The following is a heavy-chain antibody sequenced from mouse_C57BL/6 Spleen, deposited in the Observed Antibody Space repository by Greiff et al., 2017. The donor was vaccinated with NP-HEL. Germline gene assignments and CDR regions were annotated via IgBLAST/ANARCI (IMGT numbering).Heavy chain of an antibody. Sequence: QVQLQQPGAELVKPGASVKMSCTASGYTFPSYWITWVKPRPGQGLEWIGDIYPGSGSTNYNGKFKGKATLTADKSSSTAYMQLSSLTSEDSAVYFCARGDSSGSWFAYWGQGTLVTVSA. CDR2: IYPGSGST. CDR3: ARGDSSGSWFAY. V-gene: IGHV1-55*01. J-gene: IGHJ3*01. CDR1: GYTFPSYW. D-gene: IGHD3-2*02.